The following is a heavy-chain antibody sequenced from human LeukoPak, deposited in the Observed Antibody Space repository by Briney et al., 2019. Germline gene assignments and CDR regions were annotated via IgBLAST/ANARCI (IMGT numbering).Heavy chain of an antibody. CDR1: GGSISSYY. Sequence: SETLSLTCTVSGGSISSYYWSWIRQPPGKGLEWIGSIYYSGSTYYSPSLKSRVTISVDTSKNQFSLKLSSVTAADTAVYYCARDFRPTYYYGSGTPRGGFDPWGQGTLVTVSS. CDR2: IYYSGST. V-gene: IGHV4-39*07. D-gene: IGHD3-10*01. CDR3: ARDFRPTYYYGSGTPRGGFDP. J-gene: IGHJ5*02.